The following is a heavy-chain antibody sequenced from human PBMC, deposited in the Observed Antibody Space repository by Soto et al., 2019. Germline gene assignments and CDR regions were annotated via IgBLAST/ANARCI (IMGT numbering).Heavy chain of an antibody. CDR1: GGSISSSSYY. D-gene: IGHD2-2*01. V-gene: IGHV4-39*01. Sequence: QLQLQESGPGLVKPSETLSLTCTVSGGSISSSSYYWGWIRQPPGKGLGWIGSIYYSGRTYYNPSLKSRVTISVDSSKNQFSLKLSSVTAADTAVYYCARRLGYNFSSTSCYGYYYYYYGVNVWGQGTKVTV. CDR3: ARRLGYNFSSTSCYGYYYYYYGVNV. J-gene: IGHJ6*02. CDR2: IYYSGRT.